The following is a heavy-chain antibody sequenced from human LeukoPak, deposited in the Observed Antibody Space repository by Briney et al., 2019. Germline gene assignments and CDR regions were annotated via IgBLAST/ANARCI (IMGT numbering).Heavy chain of an antibody. CDR2: INAGNGNT. J-gene: IGHJ5*02. Sequence: ASVKVSCKASGYTFTNYAMHWVRQAPGQGLEWMGGINAGNGNTKYSQKFQGRVTITRDTAASTAYMELSSLRSEDTAVYYCARASDWLDPWGQGTLVTVSS. V-gene: IGHV1-3*01. CDR1: GYTFTNYA. CDR3: ARASDWLDP.